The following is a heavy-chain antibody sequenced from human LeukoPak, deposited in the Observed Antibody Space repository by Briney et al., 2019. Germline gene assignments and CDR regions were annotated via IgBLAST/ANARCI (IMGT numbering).Heavy chain of an antibody. CDR1: GGSISSYY. CDR3: ARSEYSYGADAFDI. Sequence: SETLSLTCTVSGGSISSYYWSWIRQPPGKGLEWIGYIYYSGSTNYSPSLKSRVTISVDTSRNQFSLKLSSVTAADTAVYYCARSEYSYGADAFDIWGQGTMVTVSS. J-gene: IGHJ3*02. CDR2: IYYSGST. V-gene: IGHV4-59*01. D-gene: IGHD5-18*01.